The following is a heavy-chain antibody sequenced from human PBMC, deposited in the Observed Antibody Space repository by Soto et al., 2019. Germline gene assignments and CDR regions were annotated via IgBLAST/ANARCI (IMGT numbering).Heavy chain of an antibody. CDR2: IYYSGST. D-gene: IGHD5-18*01. V-gene: IGHV4-39*01. Sequence: PSETLSLTCTVSGGSISSSSYYWGWIRQPPGKGLEWIGSIYYSGSTYYNPSLKSRVTISVDTSKNQFSLKLSSVTAADTAVYYCARQLFGGYSYGGWFDPWGQGTLVTVSS. J-gene: IGHJ5*02. CDR3: ARQLFGGYSYGGWFDP. CDR1: GGSISSSSYY.